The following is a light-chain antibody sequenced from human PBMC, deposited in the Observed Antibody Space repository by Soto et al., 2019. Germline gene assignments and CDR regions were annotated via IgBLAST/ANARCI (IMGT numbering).Light chain of an antibody. J-gene: IGKJ3*01. Sequence: DIQMTQSPSTLSASVGDRVTITCRASQSINTWLAWYQQKPGKAPKLLIYKASTLESGVPSRFSGSGSGTEFTLTICCLQPDDFATYYCQQYNSYSQFTFGPGTKVDIK. CDR1: QSINTW. CDR3: QQYNSYSQFT. CDR2: KAS. V-gene: IGKV1-5*03.